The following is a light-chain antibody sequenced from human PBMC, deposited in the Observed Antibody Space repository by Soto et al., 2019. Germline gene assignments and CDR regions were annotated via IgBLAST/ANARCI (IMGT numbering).Light chain of an antibody. J-gene: IGLJ3*02. V-gene: IGLV3-25*02. Sequence: SYELTQPPSVSASPGQTARITCSGDALAKEYAYGYQQKPGQAPVLVICKDSERPSGIPERFSGSSSGTTVTLTISGVLAEDEADYYCQSAHSSDTFYVMFGGGTKLTVL. CDR2: KDS. CDR1: ALAKEY. CDR3: QSAHSSDTFYVM.